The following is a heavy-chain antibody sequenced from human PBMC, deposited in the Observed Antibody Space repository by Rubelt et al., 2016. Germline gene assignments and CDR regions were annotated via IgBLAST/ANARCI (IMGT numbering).Heavy chain of an antibody. J-gene: IGHJ4*02. V-gene: IGHV4-39*01. Sequence: QLQLQESGPGLVKPSETLSLTCTVSGGSISSSSYYWGWIRQPPGKGLEWIGSIYYSGSTYYNPSLKSRVTISVDTSKNQFSLKLSSVTAADTAVYYCARVVGATMGSDYWGQGTLVTVSS. D-gene: IGHD1-26*01. CDR1: GGSISSSSYY. CDR2: IYYSGST. CDR3: ARVVGATMGSDY.